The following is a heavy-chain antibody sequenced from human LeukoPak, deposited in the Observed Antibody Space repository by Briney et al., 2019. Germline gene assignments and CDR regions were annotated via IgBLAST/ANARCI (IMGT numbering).Heavy chain of an antibody. J-gene: IGHJ4*02. CDR1: GGTFSSYA. CDR2: ISAYNGNT. D-gene: IGHD3-10*02. Sequence: ASVKVSCKASGGTFSSYAISWVRQAPGQGLEWMGWISAYNGNTNYAQKLQGRVTMTTDTSTGTAYMELRSLRSDDTAVYYCARTRLSSGTYGAWGQGTLVTVSS. CDR3: ARTRLSSGTYGA. V-gene: IGHV1-18*01.